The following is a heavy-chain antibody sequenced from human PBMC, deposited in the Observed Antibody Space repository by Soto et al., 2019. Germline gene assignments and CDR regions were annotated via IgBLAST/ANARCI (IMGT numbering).Heavy chain of an antibody. CDR1: GYTFKDYF. V-gene: IGHV1-2*02. Sequence: HLVQSGGEVKQPGASVKVSCKASGYTFKDYFLHWVRQAPGQGLEWMGWINPNNGGTDYAQKFQGRVTMTRDTSISTAYMEVSGLRSGDTAVYYCARDPSPDFWSGYYDYWGQGTLITVSS. CDR3: ARDPSPDFWSGYYDY. D-gene: IGHD3-3*01. CDR2: INPNNGGT. J-gene: IGHJ4*02.